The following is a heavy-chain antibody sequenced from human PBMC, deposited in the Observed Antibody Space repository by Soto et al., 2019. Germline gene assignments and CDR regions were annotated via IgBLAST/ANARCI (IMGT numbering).Heavy chain of an antibody. V-gene: IGHV1-69*06. CDR3: ARGVYGSGNYYTGPSAFDI. CDR2: TIPVFNTA. J-gene: IGHJ3*02. D-gene: IGHD3-10*01. CDR1: GGTLSDHG. Sequence: QVQLEQSGAEVKKPGSSVKVSCKASGGTLSDHGVAWLRQAPGQGLEWMGGTIPVFNTAKYAQKFQGRVTDTADKFMNIAYMELSSLRSEDTAFYFCARGVYGSGNYYTGPSAFDIWGQGTMVIVSS.